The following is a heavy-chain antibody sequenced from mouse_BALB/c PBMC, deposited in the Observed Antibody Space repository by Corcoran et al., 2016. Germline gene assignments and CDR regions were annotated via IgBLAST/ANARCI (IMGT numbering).Heavy chain of an antibody. CDR3: ARWGTVDWYFDV. V-gene: IGHV9-2-1*01. CDR2: INTETGEP. Sequence: QIQLVQSGPDLKKPGETVKISCKASGYTFTDYSMHWVKQAPGQGLKWMGWINTETGEPTYADDFKGRFAFSLETSASTAYLQINNLKNEDTATYVCARWGTVDWYFDVWGAGTTVTVSS. J-gene: IGHJ1*01. D-gene: IGHD1-1*01. CDR1: GYTFTDYS.